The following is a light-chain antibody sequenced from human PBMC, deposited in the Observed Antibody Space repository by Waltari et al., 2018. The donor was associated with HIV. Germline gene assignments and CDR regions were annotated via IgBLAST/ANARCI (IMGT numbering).Light chain of an antibody. CDR2: DVS. V-gene: IGLV2-14*01. CDR1: SSHVGGYNY. J-gene: IGLJ2*01. CDR3: KSYTSSSHVI. Sequence: QSALTQPASVSGSPGQSITISCTGTSSHVGGYNYVSWYQPPPAQAPTLMIFDVSNRPSGVSNRFSGSKSGNTASLTISGLQAEDEADYYCKSYTSSSHVIFGGGTKLTVL.